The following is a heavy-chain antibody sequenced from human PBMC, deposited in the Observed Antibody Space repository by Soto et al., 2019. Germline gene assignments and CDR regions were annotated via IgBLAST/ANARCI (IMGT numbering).Heavy chain of an antibody. CDR1: GCTFSDYY. CDR2: ISSSGSTI. J-gene: IGHJ3*02. CDR3: ARDPLYYDFWSGSPTRSDAFDI. Sequence: PGGSLRLSCAASGCTFSDYYMSWIRQAPGKGLEWVSYISSSGSTIYYADSVKGRFTISRDNAKNSLYLQMNSLRAEDTAVYYCARDPLYYDFWSGSPTRSDAFDIWGQGTMVTVSS. D-gene: IGHD3-3*01. V-gene: IGHV3-11*01.